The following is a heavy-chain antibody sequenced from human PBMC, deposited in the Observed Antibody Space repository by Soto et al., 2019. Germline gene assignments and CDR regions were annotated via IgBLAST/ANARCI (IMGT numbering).Heavy chain of an antibody. CDR2: ISGSGGST. D-gene: IGHD3-16*02. CDR3: AKTGSIVT. Sequence: GVSLRLSCAASGFTFSSYAMSWVRQAPGKGLEWVSAISGSGGSTYYADSVKGRFTISRDNSKNTLYLQMKSLRDEDTDVYYCAKTGSIVTWGQGTLVTLSA. J-gene: IGHJ5*02. CDR1: GFTFSSYA. V-gene: IGHV3-23*01.